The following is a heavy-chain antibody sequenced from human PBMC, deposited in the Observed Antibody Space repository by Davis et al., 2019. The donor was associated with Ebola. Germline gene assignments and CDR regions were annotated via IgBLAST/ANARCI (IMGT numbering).Heavy chain of an antibody. V-gene: IGHV3-7*03. CDR3: ARKYGSYLSDAFDI. D-gene: IGHD1-26*01. CDR1: GFTFSSYW. CDR2: IKQDGSEK. J-gene: IGHJ3*02. Sequence: PGGSLRLSCAASGFTFSSYWMSWVRQAPGKGLEWVANIKQDGSEKYYVDSVKGRFTISRDNAKNSLYLQMNSLRAEDTAVYYCARKYGSYLSDAFDIWGQGTMVTVSS.